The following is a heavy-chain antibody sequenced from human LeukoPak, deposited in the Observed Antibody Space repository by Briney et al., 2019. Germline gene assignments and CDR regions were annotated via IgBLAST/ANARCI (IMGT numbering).Heavy chain of an antibody. D-gene: IGHD3-9*01. Sequence: SVKVSCKASGGTFSSYAISWVRQAPRPRLEWMGGIIPIFGTANYAQKFQGRVTITADESTSTAYMELSSLRSEDTAVYWCARAESDWPPYIDYWGQGTLVTVSS. CDR1: GGTFSSYA. V-gene: IGHV1-69*01. J-gene: IGHJ4*02. CDR3: ARAESDWPPYIDY. CDR2: IIPIFGTA.